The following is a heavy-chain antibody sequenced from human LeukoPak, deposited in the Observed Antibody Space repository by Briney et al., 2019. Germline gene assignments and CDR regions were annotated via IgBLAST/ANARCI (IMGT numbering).Heavy chain of an antibody. CDR1: GYSFTSYW. J-gene: IGHJ4*02. CDR3: ARLASIAARPDDY. CDR2: IYPGDSDT. V-gene: IGHV5-51*01. Sequence: GESLKISCKGSGYSFTSYWIGWVRQMPGKGLEWMGIIYPGDSDTRYSPSFQGQVPISADKSISTAYLQWTSLKASDTAMYYCARLASIAARPDDYWGQGTLVTVSS. D-gene: IGHD6-6*01.